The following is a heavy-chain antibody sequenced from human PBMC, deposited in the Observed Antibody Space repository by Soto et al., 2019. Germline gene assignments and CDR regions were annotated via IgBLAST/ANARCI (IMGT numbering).Heavy chain of an antibody. D-gene: IGHD3-16*01. V-gene: IGHV1-69*02. CDR3: ARRSVWGDP. J-gene: IGHJ5*02. Sequence: QVQLLQSGAEVTKPGSSVKVSCKASGGTFGTHTINWVRQAPGQGLEWMGRIIPMLDISNYAQKFLGRVTITADRSTGTAYMELSSLTSDDTAIYYCARRSVWGDPWGQGTLVTVSS. CDR1: GGTFGTHT. CDR2: IIPMLDIS.